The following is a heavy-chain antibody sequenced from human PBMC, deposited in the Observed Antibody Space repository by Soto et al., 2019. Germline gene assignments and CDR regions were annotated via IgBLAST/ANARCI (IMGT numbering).Heavy chain of an antibody. CDR3: AKEKHIVVVPAAIDY. J-gene: IGHJ4*02. CDR2: ISGSGGST. Sequence: PGGSLRLSCAASGFTFSSYSMNWVRQAPGKGLEWVSAISGSGGSTYYADSVKGRFTISRDNSKNTLYLQMNSLRAEDTAVYYCAKEKHIVVVPAAIDYWGQGTLVTVSS. V-gene: IGHV3-23*01. D-gene: IGHD2-2*01. CDR1: GFTFSSYS.